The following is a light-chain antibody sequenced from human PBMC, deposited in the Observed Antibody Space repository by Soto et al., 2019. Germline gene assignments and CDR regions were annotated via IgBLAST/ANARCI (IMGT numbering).Light chain of an antibody. CDR2: DVH. Sequence: QSVLTQPASVSGSPGQSITISCTGTISDVGGYNSVTWYQQNPGKAPKLMIYDVHVRSSGISNRLSGSKSGNTASLTISGLQAEDEAHYYCTSYTGTKTLVFGGGTKVTVL. V-gene: IGLV2-14*01. CDR1: ISDVGGYNS. J-gene: IGLJ3*02. CDR3: TSYTGTKTLV.